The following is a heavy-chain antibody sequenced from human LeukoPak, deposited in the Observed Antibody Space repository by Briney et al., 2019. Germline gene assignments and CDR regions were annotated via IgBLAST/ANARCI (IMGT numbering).Heavy chain of an antibody. CDR3: ARGGNWGAFDI. V-gene: IGHV3-48*01. CDR1: GITFSSYS. J-gene: IGHJ3*02. D-gene: IGHD7-27*01. CDR2: ISSFSGTI. Sequence: GGSLRLSCVASGITFSSYSMNWVRQAPGKGLEWVSYISSFSGTINYADSVKGRFTISRDNAKNSLYLQMNSLRAEDTAVYYCARGGNWGAFDIWGQGTMVTVSS.